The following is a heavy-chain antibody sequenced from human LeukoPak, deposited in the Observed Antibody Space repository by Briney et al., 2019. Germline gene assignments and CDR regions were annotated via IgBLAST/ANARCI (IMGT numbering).Heavy chain of an antibody. V-gene: IGHV4-61*01. D-gene: IGHD2-15*01. Sequence: PSETLSLTCTVSGGSISSGSYYWSWIRQPPGKGLEWIGYIYYSGSTNYNPSLKSRVTISVDTSKNQFSLKLSSVTAADTAVYYCARHGVVAAYFDYWGQGTLVTVSS. CDR1: GGSISSGSYY. J-gene: IGHJ4*02. CDR2: IYYSGST. CDR3: ARHGVVAAYFDY.